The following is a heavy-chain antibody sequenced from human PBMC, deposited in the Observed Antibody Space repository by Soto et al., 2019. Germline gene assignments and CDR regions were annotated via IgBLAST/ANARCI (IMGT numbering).Heavy chain of an antibody. CDR1: GFTFSSYS. V-gene: IGHV3-21*01. CDR3: ARDRETLAVAGTFDY. D-gene: IGHD6-19*01. Sequence: GGSLRLSCAASGFTFSSYSMNWVRQAPGKGLEWVSSISSSSSYIYYADSVKGRFTISRDNAKNSLYLQMNSLRAEDTAVYYCARDRETLAVAGTFDYWGKGTLVTVSS. J-gene: IGHJ4*02. CDR2: ISSSSSYI.